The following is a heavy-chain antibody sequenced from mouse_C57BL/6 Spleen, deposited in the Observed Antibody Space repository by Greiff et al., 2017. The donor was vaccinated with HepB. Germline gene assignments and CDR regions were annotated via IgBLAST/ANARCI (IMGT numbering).Heavy chain of an antibody. CDR2: IYPRSGNT. CDR3: ERYYGSEGTGTNFDY. J-gene: IGHJ2*01. CDR1: GYTFTSYG. D-gene: IGHD1-1*01. Sequence: QVQLQQSGAELARPGASVKLSCKASGYTFTSYGISWVKQRTGQGLEWIGEIYPRSGNTYYNEKFKGKATLTADKSSSTAYMELRSLTSEDSAVYFCERYYGSEGTGTNFDYWGQGTTLTVSS. V-gene: IGHV1-81*01.